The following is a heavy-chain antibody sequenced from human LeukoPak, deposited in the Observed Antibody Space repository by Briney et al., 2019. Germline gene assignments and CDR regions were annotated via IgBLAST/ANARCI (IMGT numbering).Heavy chain of an antibody. CDR3: ARENYDSSGYYYFDY. J-gene: IGHJ4*02. CDR1: GFTFSSYW. Sequence: GGSLRLSCAASGFTFSSYWMSWVRQAPGKGLEWVANIKQDGSEKYYVDSVKGRFTISRDNAKNSLYLQMNSLRAEDTAVYYCARENYDSSGYYYFDYWGQGTLVTVSS. V-gene: IGHV3-7*01. D-gene: IGHD3-22*01. CDR2: IKQDGSEK.